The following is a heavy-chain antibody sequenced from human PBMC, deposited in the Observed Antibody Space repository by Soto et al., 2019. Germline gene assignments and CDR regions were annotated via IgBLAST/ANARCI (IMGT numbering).Heavy chain of an antibody. J-gene: IGHJ6*02. Sequence: QVQLVESGGGVVQPGRSLRLSCAASGFTFSSYAMHWVRQAPGKGLEWVVVISHDGTDKYYVDSVKGRFTISRDNSKNTLYLQMNSLIAEDTAVYYCARDLTSVITSYYYGMDVWGQGTTVTVSS. V-gene: IGHV3-30*14. CDR1: GFTFSSYA. D-gene: IGHD4-4*01. CDR3: ARDLTSVITSYYYGMDV. CDR2: ISHDGTDK.